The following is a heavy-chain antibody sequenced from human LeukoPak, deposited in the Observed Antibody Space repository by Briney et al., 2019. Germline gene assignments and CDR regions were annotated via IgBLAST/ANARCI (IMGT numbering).Heavy chain of an antibody. CDR1: GGSISSSSYY. Sequence: PSETLSLTCTVSGGSISSSSYYWGWIRQPPGKGLEWIGSIYCSGSTYYNPSLKSRVTISVDTSKNQFSLKLSSVTAADTAVYYCARDIVVVVAKAFYYYYGMDVWGQGTTVTVSS. J-gene: IGHJ6*02. CDR2: IYCSGST. CDR3: ARDIVVVVAKAFYYYYGMDV. D-gene: IGHD2-15*01. V-gene: IGHV4-39*02.